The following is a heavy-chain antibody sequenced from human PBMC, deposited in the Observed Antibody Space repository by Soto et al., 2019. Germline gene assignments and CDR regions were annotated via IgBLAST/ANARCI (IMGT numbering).Heavy chain of an antibody. CDR2: ISASNGNT. CDR1: VLTEEIYG. J-gene: IGHJ4*02. D-gene: IGHD4-17*01. V-gene: IGHV1-18*01. Sequence: APVKVCSKASVLTEEIYGLTWVRQAPGQGLEWMGWISASNGNTNYAQKLQGRVTMTTDTSTSTAYMELRSLRSDDTAVYYCARAGATVTRLFDYWGQGSLVTVSS. CDR3: ARAGATVTRLFDY.